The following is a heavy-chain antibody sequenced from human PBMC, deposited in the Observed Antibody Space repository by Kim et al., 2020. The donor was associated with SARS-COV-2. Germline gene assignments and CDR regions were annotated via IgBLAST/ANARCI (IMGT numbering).Heavy chain of an antibody. Sequence: DSVKGRFTISRDNSKNTLYLQMNSLRAEDTAVYYCAKSGSYSNYYYGMDVWGQGTTVTVSS. CDR3: AKSGSYSNYYYGMDV. D-gene: IGHD1-26*01. J-gene: IGHJ6*02. V-gene: IGHV3-30*02.